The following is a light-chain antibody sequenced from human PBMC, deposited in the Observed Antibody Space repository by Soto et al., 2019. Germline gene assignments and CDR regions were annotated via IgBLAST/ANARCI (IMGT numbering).Light chain of an antibody. Sequence: EIVMTQSPATLSVSPMERATLSFMASQSVSSNLAWYQQKPGQAPRLLIYGASTRATGIPARFSGSGSGTEFTLTISSLQSEDFAVYYCQQYNNWPRATFGGGTKVDIK. J-gene: IGKJ4*01. CDR1: QSVSSN. V-gene: IGKV3-15*01. CDR2: GAS. CDR3: QQYNNWPRAT.